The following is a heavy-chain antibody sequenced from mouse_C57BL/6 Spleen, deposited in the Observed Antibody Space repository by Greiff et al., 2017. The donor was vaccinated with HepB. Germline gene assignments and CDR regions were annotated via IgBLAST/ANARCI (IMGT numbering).Heavy chain of an antibody. CDR1: GFTFSSYA. Sequence: EVMLVESGGGLVKPGGSLKLSCAASGFTFSSYAMSWVRQTPEKRLEWVATISDGGSYTYYPDNVKGRFTISRDNAKNNLYLQMSHLKSEDTAMYYCARDRIYYDYEEYYFDYWGQGTTLTVSS. J-gene: IGHJ2*01. D-gene: IGHD2-4*01. CDR2: ISDGGSYT. V-gene: IGHV5-4*01. CDR3: ARDRIYYDYEEYYFDY.